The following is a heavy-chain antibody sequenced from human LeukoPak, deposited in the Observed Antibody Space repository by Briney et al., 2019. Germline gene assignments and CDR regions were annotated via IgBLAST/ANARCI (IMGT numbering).Heavy chain of an antibody. CDR1: GFTCSSYS. Sequence: GGSLRLSGAASGFTCSSYSMNWVRQAPGKGLEWVSSISSSSSYIYYADSVKGRFTISRDNAKNSLYLQMNSLRAEDTAVYYCARAQKYSYDAFDIWGQGTMVTVSS. CDR2: ISSSSSYI. V-gene: IGHV3-21*01. D-gene: IGHD4-11*01. CDR3: ARAQKYSYDAFDI. J-gene: IGHJ3*02.